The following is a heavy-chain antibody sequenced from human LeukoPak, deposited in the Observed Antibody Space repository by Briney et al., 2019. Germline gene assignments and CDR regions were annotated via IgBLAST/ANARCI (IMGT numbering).Heavy chain of an antibody. V-gene: IGHV4-39*01. Sequence: SETLSLTCTVSGGSIISSSYNWGWIRQPPGKGLEWIGTIYYSGTTYYNPSLQSRVTMSVDTSMNEFSLKVNSVTAADTAVYYCARLPTGFPNWFDPWGQGTRVTVSS. CDR3: ARLPTGFPNWFDP. CDR2: IYYSGTT. CDR1: GGSIISSSYN. J-gene: IGHJ5*02. D-gene: IGHD1-14*01.